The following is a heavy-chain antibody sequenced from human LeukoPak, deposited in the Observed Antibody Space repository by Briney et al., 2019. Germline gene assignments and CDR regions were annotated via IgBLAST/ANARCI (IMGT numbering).Heavy chain of an antibody. CDR3: ARAYHYDILTGYNWFDP. CDR2: IYYSGST. CDR1: GGSISSGGYY. J-gene: IGHJ5*02. D-gene: IGHD3-9*01. V-gene: IGHV4-31*03. Sequence: SETLSLTCTVSGGSISSGGYYWSWIRQHPGKGLEWIGYIYYSGSTYYNPSLKSRVTISVDTSKNQFSLKLSSVTAADTAVYYCARAYHYDILTGYNWFDPWGQGTLVTVS.